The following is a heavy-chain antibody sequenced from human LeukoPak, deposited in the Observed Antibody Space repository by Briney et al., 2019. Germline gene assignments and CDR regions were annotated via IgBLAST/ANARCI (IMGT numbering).Heavy chain of an antibody. J-gene: IGHJ4*01. V-gene: IGHV3-20*04. CDR1: GFTFDDYG. D-gene: IGHD6-13*01. CDR3: ARGTLKAAATDFDH. Sequence: GGSLRLSCAASGFTFDDYGMSWVRQAPGKGLEWVSGINWNDGSTGYADSVKGRFTISRDNAKNSLYLQMNSLRAEDTALYYCARGTLKAAATDFDHWGQGSLTTVSS. CDR2: INWNDGST.